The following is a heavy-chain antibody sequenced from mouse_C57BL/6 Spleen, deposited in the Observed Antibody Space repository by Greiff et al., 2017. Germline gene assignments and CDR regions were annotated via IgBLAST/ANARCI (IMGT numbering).Heavy chain of an antibody. Sequence: VQLQQSGPELVKPGASVKISCKASGYAFSSSWMNWVKQRPGKGLEWIGRIYPGDGDTNYNGKFKGKATLTADKSSSTAYMQLSSLTSEDSAVYFCARYPGMDYWGQGTSVTVSS. CDR2: IYPGDGDT. V-gene: IGHV1-82*01. CDR3: ARYPGMDY. J-gene: IGHJ4*01. CDR1: GYAFSSSW.